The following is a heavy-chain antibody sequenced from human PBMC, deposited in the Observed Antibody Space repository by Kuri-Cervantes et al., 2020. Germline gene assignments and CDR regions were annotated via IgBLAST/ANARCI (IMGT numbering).Heavy chain of an antibody. Sequence: GESLKISCAASGFTFSGYWMNWVRQTPGNGLVWVSFINGDGSNTMYADSVQGRFTISRDTSKNRLYLQMNSLTTEDTAVYYCARDFTISDAFDIWGQGTMVTDSS. V-gene: IGHV3-74*03. CDR3: ARDFTISDAFDI. J-gene: IGHJ3*02. CDR1: GFTFSGYW. D-gene: IGHD3-9*01. CDR2: INGDGSNT.